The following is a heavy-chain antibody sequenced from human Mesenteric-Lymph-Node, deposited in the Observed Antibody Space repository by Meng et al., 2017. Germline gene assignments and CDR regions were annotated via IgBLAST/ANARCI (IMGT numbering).Heavy chain of an antibody. CDR2: ISVYNGNT. CDR1: GYKFNTYD. CDR3: ARGGSSGRFDN. V-gene: IGHV1-18*01. Sequence: QLQLVQSGAEVKKTGASVRLSCKTSGYKFNTYDSTWVRQAPGQGLGWMGWISVYNGNTNYAQMLQGRVTMTTDTATTTAYMELRSLRSDDTAVYYCARGGSSGRFDNWGQGTLVTVSS. J-gene: IGHJ4*02. D-gene: IGHD2-15*01.